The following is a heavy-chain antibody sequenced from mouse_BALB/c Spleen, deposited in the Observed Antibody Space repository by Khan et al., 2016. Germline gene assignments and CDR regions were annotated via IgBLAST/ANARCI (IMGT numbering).Heavy chain of an antibody. CDR1: GDSITSGY. CDR2: ISYSGNT. V-gene: IGHV3-8*02. Sequence: EVQLQESGPSLVKPSQTLSLTCSVTGDSITSGYWNWIRKFPGNKLEYMGYISYSGNTYYNPSLKSRISITRDTSKNQYYLQLNSVTTEDTATYDCARYLYSCGSTYDTMDYWGQGTSVTVSS. D-gene: IGHD1-1*01. J-gene: IGHJ4*01. CDR3: ARYLYSCGSTYDTMDY.